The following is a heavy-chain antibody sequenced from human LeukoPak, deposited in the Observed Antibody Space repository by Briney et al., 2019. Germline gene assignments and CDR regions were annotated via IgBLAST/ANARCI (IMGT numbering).Heavy chain of an antibody. D-gene: IGHD6-13*01. V-gene: IGHV1-69*01. Sequence: SVKVSCKASGGTFSSYAISWVRQAPGQGLEWMGGIIPIFGTANYAQKFQGRVTITADESTSTAYMELSSLRSEDTAVYYCARDRSPPPVAQQLVNDAFDIWGQGTMVTVSS. CDR1: GGTFSSYA. CDR2: IIPIFGTA. J-gene: IGHJ3*02. CDR3: ARDRSPPPVAQQLVNDAFDI.